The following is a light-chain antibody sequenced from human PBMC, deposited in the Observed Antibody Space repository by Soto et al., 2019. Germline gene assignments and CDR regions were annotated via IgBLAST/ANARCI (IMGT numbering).Light chain of an antibody. Sequence: EIVLTQSPLSLPVTPGEPASISCRSSRNLLHSNGYYYLDWYLQKPGQSPQLLIYLGSSRASGVPDRFSGSGSGTDFTLTISRVEAEDVGVYFCAQGLATPFTFGGGTKVEIK. CDR3: AQGLATPFT. J-gene: IGKJ4*01. CDR1: RNLLHSNGYYY. CDR2: LGS. V-gene: IGKV2-28*01.